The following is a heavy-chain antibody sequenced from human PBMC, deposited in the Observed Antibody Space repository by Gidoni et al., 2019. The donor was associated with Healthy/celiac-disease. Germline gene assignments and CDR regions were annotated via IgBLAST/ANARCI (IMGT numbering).Heavy chain of an antibody. CDR3: ATDPFYGDYDFDY. V-gene: IGHV3-21*01. Sequence: EVQLVESGGGLVKPGGSLRLPCAASGFTFSSYSMQLVRQATGKGLEWVSSISSSSSYIYYADSVKGRFTISRDNAKNSLYLQMNSLRAEDTAVYYCATDPFYGDYDFDYWGQGTLVTVSS. J-gene: IGHJ4*02. D-gene: IGHD4-17*01. CDR2: ISSSSSYI. CDR1: GFTFSSYS.